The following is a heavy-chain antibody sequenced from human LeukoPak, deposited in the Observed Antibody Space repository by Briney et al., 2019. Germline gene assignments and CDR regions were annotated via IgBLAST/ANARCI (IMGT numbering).Heavy chain of an antibody. D-gene: IGHD3-10*01. V-gene: IGHV4-30-2*01. CDR2: IYHSGST. CDR1: GGSTSSGGYS. CDR3: ARGTYGGGMDV. J-gene: IGHJ6*02. Sequence: SQTLSLTCAVSGGSTSSGGYSWSWIRQPPGKGLEWIGYIYHSGSTYYNPSLKSRVTISVDRSKNQFSLKLSSVTAADTAVYYCARGTYGGGMDVWGQGTTVTVSS.